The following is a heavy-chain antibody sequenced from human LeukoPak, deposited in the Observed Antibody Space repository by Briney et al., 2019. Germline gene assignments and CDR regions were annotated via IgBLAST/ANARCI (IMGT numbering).Heavy chain of an antibody. D-gene: IGHD3-9*01. J-gene: IGHJ4*02. CDR3: ARSYYDILTGYSDYFDY. V-gene: IGHV4-59*01. CDR1: GGSISSYY. Sequence: SETLSLTCTVSGGSISSYYWSWIRQPPGKGLEWIGYIYYSGSTNYNSSLKSRVTISVDTSKNQFSLKLSSVTAADTAVYYCARSYYDILTGYSDYFDYWGQGTLVTVSS. CDR2: IYYSGST.